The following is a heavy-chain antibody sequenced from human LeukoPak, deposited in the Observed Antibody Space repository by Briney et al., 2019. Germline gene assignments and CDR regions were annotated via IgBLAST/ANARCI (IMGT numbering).Heavy chain of an antibody. J-gene: IGHJ5*02. V-gene: IGHV1-69*05. CDR1: GATFTSNA. CDR2: SIPIFGTA. D-gene: IGHD2-2*01. CDR3: ASSTSPYTGQGGWFDP. Sequence: SVTLSRNAAGATFTSNAISWDRHPQAQGLGWMGGSIPIFGTATYAQKFQGRVTITTDESTSTAYMELSSLRSEDTAVYYCASSTSPYTGQGGWFDPWGQGTLVTVSS.